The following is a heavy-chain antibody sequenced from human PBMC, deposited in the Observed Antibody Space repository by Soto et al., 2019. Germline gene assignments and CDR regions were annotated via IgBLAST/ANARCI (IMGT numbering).Heavy chain of an antibody. Sequence: ASVKVSCKASGGTFSSYAISWVRQAPGQGLEWMGGIIPIFGTANYAQKFQGRVTITADESTSTAYMELSSLRSEDTAVYYCARDPHHYYDSIGYNNWFDPWGQGTLVTVSS. D-gene: IGHD3-22*01. CDR1: GGTFSSYA. CDR2: IIPIFGTA. J-gene: IGHJ5*02. CDR3: ARDPHHYYDSIGYNNWFDP. V-gene: IGHV1-69*13.